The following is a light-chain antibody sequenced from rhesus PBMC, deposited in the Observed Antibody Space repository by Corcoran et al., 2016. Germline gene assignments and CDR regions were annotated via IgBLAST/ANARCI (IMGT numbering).Light chain of an antibody. CDR2: YAS. V-gene: IGKV1S14*01. Sequence: DIQMTQSPSSLSASVGDTVTITCRASQGITNYLVWYQQKPGKAPKPLIYYASNLESGVPSRLSGSGSGTDFTLTISSLQTEDFATYYCQQHNSYPRTFGQGTKVEIK. CDR3: QQHNSYPRT. CDR1: QGITNY. J-gene: IGKJ1*01.